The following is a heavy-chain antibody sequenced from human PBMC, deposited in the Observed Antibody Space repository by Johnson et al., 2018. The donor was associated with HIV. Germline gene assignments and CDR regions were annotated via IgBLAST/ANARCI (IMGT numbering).Heavy chain of an antibody. CDR3: ARGRYGRMTTVAAAAFDI. Sequence: EQLVESGGGLVQPGGSLRLSCAASGFTFSSYAMHWFRQATGKGLEWVSAIGTAGDTYYPGSVKGRFTISRENAKNSLYLQMNSLRAEDTAVYYCARGRYGRMTTVAAAAFDIWGQGTMVTVSS. D-gene: IGHD4-23*01. V-gene: IGHV3-13*01. J-gene: IGHJ3*02. CDR1: GFTFSSYA. CDR2: IGTAGDT.